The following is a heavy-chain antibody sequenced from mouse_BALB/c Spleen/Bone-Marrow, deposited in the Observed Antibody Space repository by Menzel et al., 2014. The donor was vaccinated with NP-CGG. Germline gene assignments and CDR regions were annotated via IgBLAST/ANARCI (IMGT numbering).Heavy chain of an antibody. CDR1: GFNFKDTY. CDR2: IDPANGNT. D-gene: IGHD2-3*01. CDR3: ASYVYWWYFDY. V-gene: IGHV14-3*02. J-gene: IGHJ2*01. Sequence: EVHLQQSGAELVKPGASVKLSFTASGFNFKDTYMHWVKQRPEQGLEWIGRIDPANGNTKDNPKFQGKATITADTSSNTAYLQISSLTSEDTAVYYCASYVYWWYFDYWGQGTTLTVSS.